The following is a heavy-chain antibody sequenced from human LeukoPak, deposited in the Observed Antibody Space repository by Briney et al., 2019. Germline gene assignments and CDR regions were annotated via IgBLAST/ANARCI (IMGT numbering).Heavy chain of an antibody. V-gene: IGHV3-48*02. CDR3: ARQGLWFGAYAMDV. CDR2: ISSSSSTI. CDR1: GFTFTNYN. D-gene: IGHD3-10*01. Sequence: GGSLRLSCTTSGFTFTNYNMNWVRQAPGKGLGWVSYISSSSSTIYYADSVKGRFTISRDNAKNPLYLQMNSLRDEDTAVYYCARQGLWFGAYAMDVWGQGTTVTVSS. J-gene: IGHJ6*02.